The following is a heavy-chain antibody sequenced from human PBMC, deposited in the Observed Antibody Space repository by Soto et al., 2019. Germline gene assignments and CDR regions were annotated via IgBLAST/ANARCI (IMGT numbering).Heavy chain of an antibody. Sequence: SLRLSCTGSGFDFGDYYMSWIRQAPGKGLEWASYIDSGDGTTYYTDCVKGRFTISRDNAKKTVYLQMSSLRVEDTALYYCVRPYYSSSWFPFDRWGQGTLVTVSS. CDR3: VRPYYSSSWFPFDR. CDR1: GFDFGDYY. CDR2: IDSGDGTT. J-gene: IGHJ4*02. V-gene: IGHV3-11*01. D-gene: IGHD6-13*01.